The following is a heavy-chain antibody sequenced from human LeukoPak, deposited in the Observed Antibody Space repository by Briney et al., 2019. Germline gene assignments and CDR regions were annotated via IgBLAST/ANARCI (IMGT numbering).Heavy chain of an antibody. CDR2: IYTSGST. D-gene: IGHD4-23*01. CDR3: ARDRVTFHAFDI. CDR1: GGSISRGSYY. V-gene: IGHV4-61*02. J-gene: IGHJ3*02. Sequence: SQTLSLTCTVSGGSISRGSYYWSWIRQPAGKGLEWIGRIYTSGSTNYNPSLKSRVTISVDTSKNQFSLKLSSVTAADTAVYYCARDRVTFHAFDIWGRGTMVTVSS.